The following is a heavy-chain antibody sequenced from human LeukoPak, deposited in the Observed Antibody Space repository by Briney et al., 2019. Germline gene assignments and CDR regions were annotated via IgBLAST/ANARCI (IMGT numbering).Heavy chain of an antibody. CDR3: ARGGNYYYDSSGFQIDY. Sequence: ASVTVSCQASGYIFTDYYMHWVRQAAGQGREWLGWINPKSGRTNYAQKFQGRVTMTRDTSIRTAYMEVRSLRSDDTAVYYCARGGNYYYDSSGFQIDYWGQGTPVTVSS. V-gene: IGHV1-2*02. CDR1: GYIFTDYY. CDR2: INPKSGRT. D-gene: IGHD3-22*01. J-gene: IGHJ4*02.